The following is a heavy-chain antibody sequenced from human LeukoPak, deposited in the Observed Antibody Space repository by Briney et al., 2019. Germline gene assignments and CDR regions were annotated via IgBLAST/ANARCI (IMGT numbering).Heavy chain of an antibody. CDR2: MNPNSGNT. J-gene: IGHJ4*02. D-gene: IGHD6-13*01. Sequence: ASVKVSCKASGYTFTSYDINWVRQATGQGLEWMGWMNPNSGNTGYAQKFQGRVTITRNTSISTAYMELSSLRSEDTAVYYCARGLLIAAARPLGYWGQGTLVTVSS. V-gene: IGHV1-8*03. CDR3: ARGLLIAAARPLGY. CDR1: GYTFTSYD.